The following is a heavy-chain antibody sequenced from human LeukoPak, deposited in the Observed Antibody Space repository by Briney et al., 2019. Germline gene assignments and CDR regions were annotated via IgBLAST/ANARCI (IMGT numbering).Heavy chain of an antibody. V-gene: IGHV3-53*01. CDR2: IYSGGST. CDR1: GFTVSSNY. J-gene: IGHJ4*02. Sequence: GGSLRLSCAASGFTVSSNYMSWVRQAPGKGLEWFSVIYSGGSTYYADSVKGRFTISRDNSKNTLYLQMNSLRAEDTVVYYCARDFGGFIDYWGQGTLVTVSS. CDR3: ARDFGGFIDY. D-gene: IGHD2-15*01.